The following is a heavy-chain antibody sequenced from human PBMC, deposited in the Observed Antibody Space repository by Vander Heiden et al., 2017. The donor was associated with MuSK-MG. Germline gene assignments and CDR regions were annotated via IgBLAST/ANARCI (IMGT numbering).Heavy chain of an antibody. J-gene: IGHJ4*02. CDR1: GFTFSSYG. D-gene: IGHD6-13*01. CDR3: ARDTSSWYY. CDR2: ISGSGGNT. V-gene: IGHV3-23*01. Sequence: EVQLLESGGGLVQPGGSLRLSCAASGFTFSSYGMTWVRQAPGKGLEGVSGISGSGGNTYYAEFVKGRFTISRDNSKNTLYLQMNSLRAEDTAVYYCARDTSSWYYWGPGTLVTVSS.